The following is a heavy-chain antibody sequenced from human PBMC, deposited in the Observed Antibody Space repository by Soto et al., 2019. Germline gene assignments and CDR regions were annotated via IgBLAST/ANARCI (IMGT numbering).Heavy chain of an antibody. CDR3: AKAEYYDYIWVSYRYPYYFDY. V-gene: IGHV3-23*01. J-gene: IGHJ4*02. Sequence: PGGSLRLSCAASGFTFSSYAMSWVRQAPGQGLEWVSVITVSGSRTYKEGTNKGRFTITRDNSKKRQYLQMNSLKAEDTAVYYCAKAEYYDYIWVSYRYPYYFDYWGQRPPVT. D-gene: IGHD3-16*02. CDR2: ITVSGSRT. CDR1: GFTFSSYA.